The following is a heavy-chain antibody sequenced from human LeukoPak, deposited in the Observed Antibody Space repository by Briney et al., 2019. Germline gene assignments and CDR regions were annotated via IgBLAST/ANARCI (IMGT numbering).Heavy chain of an antibody. CDR1: GYPFTGYY. D-gene: IGHD6-13*01. V-gene: IGHV1-2*02. Sequence: GASVKVSCKASGYPFTGYYVHWVRQAPGHGLEWMGWINPRNGDTHSAQKFQGRVSMTGDTSITTAYMELSSLTSDDTAVYYCARALTAAAGKAIDYWGQGTLVTVSS. J-gene: IGHJ4*02. CDR3: ARALTAAAGKAIDY. CDR2: INPRNGDT.